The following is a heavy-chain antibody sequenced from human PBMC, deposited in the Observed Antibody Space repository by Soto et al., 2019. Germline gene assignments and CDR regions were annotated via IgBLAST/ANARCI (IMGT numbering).Heavy chain of an antibody. CDR3: ARQWGRVGDVGY. Sequence: QLQLQESGPGLVKPSETLSLTCTVSGGSISSSSYYWGWIRQPPGKGLEWIGSIYYSGSTYYNPSLKSRVTLSVDTSKNQFALKLSSVTAADTAVYYCARQWGRVGDVGYWGQGTLVTVSS. J-gene: IGHJ4*02. V-gene: IGHV4-39*01. CDR2: IYYSGST. D-gene: IGHD1-26*01. CDR1: GGSISSSSYY.